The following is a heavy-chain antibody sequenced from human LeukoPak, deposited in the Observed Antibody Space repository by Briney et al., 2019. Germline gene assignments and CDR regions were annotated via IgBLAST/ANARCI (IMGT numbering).Heavy chain of an antibody. CDR1: GFTFSSYG. J-gene: IGHJ3*02. CDR2: ISGSGGST. Sequence: QAEGSLRLSCAASGFTFSSYGMSWVRQAPGKGLEWVSAISGSGGSTYYADSVKGRFTISRDNSKNTLYLQMNSLRAEDTAVYYCAKDRVVRGADDAFDIWGQGTMVTVSS. D-gene: IGHD3-10*01. V-gene: IGHV3-23*01. CDR3: AKDRVVRGADDAFDI.